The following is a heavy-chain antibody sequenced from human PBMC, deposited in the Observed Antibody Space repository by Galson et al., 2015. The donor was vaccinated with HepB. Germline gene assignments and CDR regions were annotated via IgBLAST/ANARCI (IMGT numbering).Heavy chain of an antibody. J-gene: IGHJ4*02. Sequence: QSGAEVKKPGESLRISCKASGYTFTAFWITWVRQIPGKGLEWMGRIDPSDSYTAYSPYFRGHVTFSTAKSITTAYRQWSSLKASDTAMYYCASRHSYFRSGTWYNVSDYWGQGTLVTVSS. CDR1: GYTFTAFW. V-gene: IGHV5-10-1*01. CDR3: ASRHSYFRSGTWYNVSDY. D-gene: IGHD3-10*01. CDR2: IDPSDSYT.